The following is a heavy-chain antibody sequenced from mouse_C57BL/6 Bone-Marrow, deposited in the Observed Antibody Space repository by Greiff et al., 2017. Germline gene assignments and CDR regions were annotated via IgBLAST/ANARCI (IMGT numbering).Heavy chain of an antibody. D-gene: IGHD3-2*02. V-gene: IGHV1-64*01. CDR1: GYTFTSYW. J-gene: IGHJ2*01. CDR3: AREGSSGPGYFDY. Sequence: VQLQQPGAELVKPGASVKLSCKASGYTFTSYWMHWVKQRPGQGLEWIGMIHPNSGSTNYNEKFKSKATLTVDKSSSTAYMQLSSLTSEDSAVYYCAREGSSGPGYFDYWGQGTTLTVSS. CDR2: IHPNSGST.